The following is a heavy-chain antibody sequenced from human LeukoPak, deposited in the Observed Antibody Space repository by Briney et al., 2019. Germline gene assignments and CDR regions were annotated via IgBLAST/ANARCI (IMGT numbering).Heavy chain of an antibody. CDR2: IYHSGST. CDR1: DYSISSAYY. V-gene: IGHV4-38-2*02. Sequence: SETPSLTCAVSDYSISSAYYWGWIRQPPGKGLEWIGSIYHSGSTDYNPSLKSRVTISVDTSKNQFSLKLRSVTAADTAVYYCARDQAYCGGDCYFDFWGQGTLVTVSP. J-gene: IGHJ4*02. D-gene: IGHD2-21*02. CDR3: ARDQAYCGGDCYFDF.